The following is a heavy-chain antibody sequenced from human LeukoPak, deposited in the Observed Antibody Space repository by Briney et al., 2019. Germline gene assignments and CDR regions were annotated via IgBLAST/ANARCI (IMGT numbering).Heavy chain of an antibody. CDR2: IYYSGST. Sequence: PSETLSLTCTVSGGSISSYYWSWIRQPPGKGLDWIGYIYYSGSTNYNPSLKSRVTISVDTSKNQFSLKLSSVTAADTAVYYCATVYSGYDSTPRGRLGELSFYFDYWGQGTLVTVSS. CDR3: ATVYSGYDSTPRGRLGELSFYFDY. CDR1: GGSISSYY. J-gene: IGHJ4*02. D-gene: IGHD3-16*02. V-gene: IGHV4-59*08.